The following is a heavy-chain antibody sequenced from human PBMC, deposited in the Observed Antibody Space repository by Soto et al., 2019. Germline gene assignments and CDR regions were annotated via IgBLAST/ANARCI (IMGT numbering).Heavy chain of an antibody. J-gene: IGHJ4*02. CDR3: ARGLLTGSQYSGGWYYFDS. Sequence: SETLSLTCTVSGGSISSGDYYWSWIRKHPGKGLEWIGYIYYSGSANYNPSLKSRVTISVHTSNSQFSLELSSVTAADTAVYYCARGLLTGSQYSGGWYYFDSWGQGTQVTVSS. D-gene: IGHD1-26*01. CDR1: GGSISSGDYY. V-gene: IGHV4-30-4*01. CDR2: IYYSGSA.